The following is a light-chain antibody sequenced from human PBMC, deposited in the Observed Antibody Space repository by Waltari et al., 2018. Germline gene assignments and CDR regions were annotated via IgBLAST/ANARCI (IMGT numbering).Light chain of an antibody. Sequence: EIVLTQSPGTLSLSPGERATLSCRASLSVSSTYLAWYQQKPGQAPRLLIDGASSRATGIPDRFSGSGSGTDFTLTISRLEPEDSAVYYCQQFWTFGQGTKVEIK. CDR3: QQFWT. J-gene: IGKJ1*01. CDR2: GAS. CDR1: LSVSSTY. V-gene: IGKV3-20*01.